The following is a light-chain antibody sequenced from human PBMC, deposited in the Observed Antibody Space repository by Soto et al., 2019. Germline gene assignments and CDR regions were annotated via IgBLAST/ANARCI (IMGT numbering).Light chain of an antibody. Sequence: EIVMTQSPATLSVSPGERVTLSCRATQSVSSNLAWYQQKPGQAPRLLIYDASTRATGIPARFGGSGSGTEFTLTISSLQSEDFAIYYCQQYSDWPETFGQGTKVEIK. V-gene: IGKV3-15*01. CDR3: QQYSDWPET. J-gene: IGKJ1*01. CDR2: DAS. CDR1: QSVSSN.